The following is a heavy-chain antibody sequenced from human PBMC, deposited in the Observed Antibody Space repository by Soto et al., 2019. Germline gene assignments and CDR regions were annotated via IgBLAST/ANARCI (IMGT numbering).Heavy chain of an antibody. CDR2: IIPIFGTA. CDR1: GGTFSSYA. V-gene: IGHV1-69*01. CDR3: ACWNDGPFDDGDGDY. Sequence: QVQLVQSGAEVKKPGSSVKVSCKASGGTFSSYAISWVRQAPGQGLEWMGGIIPIFGTANYAQKFQGRVTITADESTSTAYMELSSLRSEDTAVYYYACWNDGPFDDGDGDYWGQGTLVTVSS. D-gene: IGHD1-1*01. J-gene: IGHJ4*02.